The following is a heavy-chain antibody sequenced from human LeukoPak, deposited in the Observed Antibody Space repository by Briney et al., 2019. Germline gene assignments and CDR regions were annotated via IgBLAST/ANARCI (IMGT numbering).Heavy chain of an antibody. J-gene: IGHJ4*02. CDR3: ARFDYYDSSGYFGFDY. V-gene: IGHV1-18*01. CDR2: ISAYNVNT. CDR1: GYTFTSYG. D-gene: IGHD3-22*01. Sequence: GASVKVSCKASGYTFTSYGISWVRQAPGQGLEWMGWISAYNVNTNYAQMLQGRVTTTTDTSTSTAYMELRSLRSDDTAVYYCARFDYYDSSGYFGFDYWGQGTLVTVSS.